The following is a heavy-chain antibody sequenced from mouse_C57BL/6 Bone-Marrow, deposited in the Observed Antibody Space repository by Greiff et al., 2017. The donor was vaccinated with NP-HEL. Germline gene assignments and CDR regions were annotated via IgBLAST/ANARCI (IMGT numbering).Heavy chain of an antibody. CDR3: ARKFITYYAMDY. D-gene: IGHD1-1*01. J-gene: IGHJ4*01. CDR2: LWTGGGT. Sequence: VQRVESGPGLVAPSQSLSITCTVSGFSLTSYAISWVRQPPGKGLEWLGVLWTGGGTNYNSALKSRLSISKDNSKSQVFLKMNSLQTDDTARYYCARKFITYYAMDYWGQGTSVTVSS. CDR1: GFSLTSYA. V-gene: IGHV2-9-1*01.